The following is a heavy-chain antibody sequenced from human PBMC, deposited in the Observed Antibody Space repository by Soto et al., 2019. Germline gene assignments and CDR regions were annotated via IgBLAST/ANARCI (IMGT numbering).Heavy chain of an antibody. CDR2: INHSGST. Sequence: QVQLQQWGAGLLKPSETLSLTCAVYGGSFSGYYWSWIRQPPGKGLEWIGEINHSGSTNYNPSLKSRVTISVDTSKNQFSLKLSSVTAADTAVYYCARGLFPPYYGGNSNWYFGLWGRGTLVTVSS. CDR3: ARGLFPPYYGGNSNWYFGL. V-gene: IGHV4-34*01. CDR1: GGSFSGYY. J-gene: IGHJ2*01. D-gene: IGHD4-17*01.